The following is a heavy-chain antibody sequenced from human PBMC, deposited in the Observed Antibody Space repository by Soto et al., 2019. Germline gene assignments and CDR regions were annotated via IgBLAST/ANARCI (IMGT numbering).Heavy chain of an antibody. CDR3: ARDFPSACWGGDCYSSGVAAFDI. J-gene: IGHJ3*02. D-gene: IGHD2-21*02. CDR1: GYTFTSYG. V-gene: IGHV1-18*01. CDR2: ISAYNGNT. Sequence: ASVKVSCKASGYTFTSYGISWVRQAPGQGLEWMGWISAYNGNTNYAQKLQGRVTMTTDTSTSTAYMELRSLRSDDTAVYYCARDFPSACWGGDCYSSGVAAFDIWGQGTMVTVSS.